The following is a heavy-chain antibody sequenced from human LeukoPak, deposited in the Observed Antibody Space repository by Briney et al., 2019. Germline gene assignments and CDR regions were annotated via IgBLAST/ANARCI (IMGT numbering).Heavy chain of an antibody. J-gene: IGHJ3*02. CDR2: IYYSGST. V-gene: IGHV4-59*01. Sequence: PSETLSLTCAVYGGSFSGYYWSWIRRPPGKGLEWIGYIYYSGSTNYNPSLKSRVTISVDTSKNQFSLKLSSVTAADTAVYYCARHDYGDYGGAFDIWGQGTMVTVSS. CDR1: GGSFSGYY. CDR3: ARHDYGDYGGAFDI. D-gene: IGHD4-17*01.